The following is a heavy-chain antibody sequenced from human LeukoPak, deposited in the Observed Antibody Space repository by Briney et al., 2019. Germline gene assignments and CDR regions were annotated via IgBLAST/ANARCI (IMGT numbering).Heavy chain of an antibody. CDR1: GDSISGTNW. V-gene: IGHV4-4*02. J-gene: IGHJ6*03. Sequence: PSETLSLTCTVSGDSISGTNWWSWVRQSPGKTLEWIGDIHQSGSTHYNPSLKSRVTISMDMSKNQFSLKLISVSAADTAVYYCARRNVVVPAAKYYYGSGRHYYMDVWGKGTTVTVSS. D-gene: IGHD3-10*01. CDR2: IHQSGST. CDR3: ARRNVVVPAAKYYYGSGRHYYMDV.